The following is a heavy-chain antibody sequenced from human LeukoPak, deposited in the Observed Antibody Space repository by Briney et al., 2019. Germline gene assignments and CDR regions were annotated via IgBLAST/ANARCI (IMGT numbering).Heavy chain of an antibody. CDR3: ARERYYDFWSGYDLDAFDI. V-gene: IGHV4-61*02. Sequence: PSETLSLTCTVSGGSISSGSYYWSWIRQPAGKGLEWIGRIYTSGSTNYNPSLKSRVTISVDTSKNQFSLKLSSVTAADTAVYYCARERYYDFWSGYDLDAFDIWGQGTMVTVSS. J-gene: IGHJ3*02. D-gene: IGHD3-3*01. CDR2: IYTSGST. CDR1: GGSISSGSYY.